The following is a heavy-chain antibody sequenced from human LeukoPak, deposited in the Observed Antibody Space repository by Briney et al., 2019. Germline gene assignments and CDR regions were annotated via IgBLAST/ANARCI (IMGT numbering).Heavy chain of an antibody. CDR2: ISSSSSYI. V-gene: IGHV3-21*01. J-gene: IGHJ4*02. Sequence: GGSLRLSCAASGFTFSSYSMNWVRQAPGKGLEWVSSISSSSSYIYYADSVKGRFTISRDNSKNTLYLQMNSLRAEDTAVYYCAKEARGFLTAAGTTLIDYWGQGTLVTVSS. D-gene: IGHD6-13*01. CDR3: AKEARGFLTAAGTTLIDY. CDR1: GFTFSSYS.